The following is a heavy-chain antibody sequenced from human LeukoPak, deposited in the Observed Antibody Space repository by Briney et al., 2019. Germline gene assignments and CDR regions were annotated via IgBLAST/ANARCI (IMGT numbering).Heavy chain of an antibody. J-gene: IGHJ4*02. CDR1: GFTFSSYE. Sequence: GGSLRLSCAASGFTFSSYEMNWVRQAPGKGLEWVSYISSSGSIIYYADSVKGRFTISRDNAKNSLYLQMNSLRAEDTAVYYCAKPYGSGPAIDYWGQGTLVTVSS. D-gene: IGHD3-10*01. CDR2: ISSSGSII. V-gene: IGHV3-48*03. CDR3: AKPYGSGPAIDY.